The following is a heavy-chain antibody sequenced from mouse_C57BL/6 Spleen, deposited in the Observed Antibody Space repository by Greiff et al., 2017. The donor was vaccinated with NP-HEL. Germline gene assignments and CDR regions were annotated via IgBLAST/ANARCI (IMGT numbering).Heavy chain of an antibody. Sequence: QVQLKESGAELVRPGTSVKMSCKASGYTFTNYWIGWAKQRPGHGLEWIGDIYPGGGYTNYNEKFKGKATLTADKSSSTAYMQFSSLTSEDSAIYYCARHGNYYFDYWGQGTTLTVSS. CDR3: ARHGNYYFDY. V-gene: IGHV1-63*01. D-gene: IGHD2-1*01. CDR1: GYTFTNYW. J-gene: IGHJ2*01. CDR2: IYPGGGYT.